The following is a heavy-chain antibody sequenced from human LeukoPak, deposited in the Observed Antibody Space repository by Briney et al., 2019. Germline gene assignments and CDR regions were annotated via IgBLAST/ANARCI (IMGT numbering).Heavy chain of an antibody. D-gene: IGHD3-16*01. CDR3: ARARRLGEMSPGTVDY. Sequence: SETLSLTCTVSGDSISSGGYFWSWIRQHPGKGLEWIGYIYYSGSTYYNPSLKSRVNISVDTSKNQFSLKLSSVTAADTAVYYCARARRLGEMSPGTVDYWGQGTLVTVSS. CDR1: GDSISSGGYF. CDR2: IYYSGST. J-gene: IGHJ4*02. V-gene: IGHV4-31*03.